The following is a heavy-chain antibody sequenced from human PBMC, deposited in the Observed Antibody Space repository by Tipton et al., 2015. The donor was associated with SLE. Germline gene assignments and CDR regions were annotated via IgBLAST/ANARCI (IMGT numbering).Heavy chain of an antibody. CDR2: ISYDGSTK. CDR1: GFTFNSYA. D-gene: IGHD6-19*01. J-gene: IGHJ4*02. CDR3: ARDWARYSSGWDFDY. Sequence: SLRLSCAASGFTFNSYAVHWVRQAPGKGLEWVAVISYDGSTKYYADSVKGRFTISRDNAKNSLYLQMNSLRAEDTAVYYCARDWARYSSGWDFDYWGQGTLVTVSS. V-gene: IGHV3-30*04.